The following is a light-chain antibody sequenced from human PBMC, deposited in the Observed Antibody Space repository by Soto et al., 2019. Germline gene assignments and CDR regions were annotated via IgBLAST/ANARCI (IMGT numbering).Light chain of an antibody. CDR3: ASYTRTTTLV. CDR1: ISDIGGYNF. CDR2: DVN. J-gene: IGLJ2*01. V-gene: IGLV2-14*01. Sequence: QSVLTQPASVSGSPGQSITISCTGTISDIGGYNFISWYQHHPGKAPKLVIYDVNNRPSGISYRFSGSKSGSTASLTISGLQAEDEADYYCASYTRTTTLVFGGGTKVTVL.